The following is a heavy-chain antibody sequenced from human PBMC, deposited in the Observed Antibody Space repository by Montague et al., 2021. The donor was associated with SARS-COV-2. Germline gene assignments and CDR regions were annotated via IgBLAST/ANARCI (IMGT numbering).Heavy chain of an antibody. J-gene: IGHJ6*02. CDR1: GFTFSSYE. D-gene: IGHD3-3*01. V-gene: IGHV3-48*03. Sequence: SRRLSWSASGFTFSSYEMNWVRQAPGKGLEWVSYISSSGSTIYYADSVKGRFTISRDNAKNSLYLQMNSLRAEDTAVYYCAREPRETGSDWYYDFWSGYSLPRGYYYYGMDVWGQGTTVTVP. CDR2: ISSSGSTI. CDR3: AREPRETGSDWYYDFWSGYSLPRGYYYYGMDV.